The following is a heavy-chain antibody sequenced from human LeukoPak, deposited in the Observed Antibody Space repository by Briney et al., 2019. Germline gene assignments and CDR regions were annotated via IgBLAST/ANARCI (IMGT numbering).Heavy chain of an antibody. D-gene: IGHD3-9*01. CDR2: ISGSGGST. J-gene: IGHJ4*02. CDR3: ANGRVLRYFDWTLDY. V-gene: IGHV3-23*01. CDR1: GFTFSSYA. Sequence: GGSLRLSCAASGFTFSSYAMSWVRQAPGKGLEWVSAISGSGGSTYYADSVKGRFTISRDNSKNTLYLQMNSLRAEDTAVYYCANGRVLRYFDWTLDYWGQGTLVTVSS.